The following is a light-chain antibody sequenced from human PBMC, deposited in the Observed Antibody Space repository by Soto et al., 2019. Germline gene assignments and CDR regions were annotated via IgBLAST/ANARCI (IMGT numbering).Light chain of an antibody. CDR1: QSVSSDS. J-gene: IGKJ5*01. Sequence: EIVLTQSPDTLSLSPGESATLSCRASQSVSSDSFAWYQQKPGRPPRLLIYGASSRATGIPDRFSGSGSGTDFTLTISRLEPEDFAVFYCQQYDNSVTFGQGTRLEIE. CDR3: QQYDNSVT. V-gene: IGKV3-20*01. CDR2: GAS.